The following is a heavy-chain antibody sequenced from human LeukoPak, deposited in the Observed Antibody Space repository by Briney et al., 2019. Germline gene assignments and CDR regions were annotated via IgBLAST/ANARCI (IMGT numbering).Heavy chain of an antibody. D-gene: IGHD3-16*02. V-gene: IGHV3-7*04. J-gene: IGHJ4*02. CDR1: GFTFTVSW. Sequence: GGSLRLSCAASGFTFTVSWMSWVRQPPGKGLEWVVNIKPDGTEKYYVDSLKGRFTVSRDNAKNSLYLQMSSLRAEDTAVYYCARVRYGNYFDYWGQGTLVTVSS. CDR2: IKPDGTEK. CDR3: ARVRYGNYFDY.